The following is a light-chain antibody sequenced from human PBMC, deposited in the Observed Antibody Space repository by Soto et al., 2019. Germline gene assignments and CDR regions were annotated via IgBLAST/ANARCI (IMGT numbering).Light chain of an antibody. J-gene: IGLJ7*01. V-gene: IGLV2-8*01. CDR1: GSDVGFYNY. CDR3: ASYAGTKPGV. CDR2: EVT. Sequence: QSVLTQPPSACGAPGQSLTISCTGTGSDVGFYNYVSWYQQRPGKAPKLVIYEVTKGPSGVPDRFSGSKSGSTASLTVSGLQADGEADYYCASYAGTKPGVFGSGTQLTVL.